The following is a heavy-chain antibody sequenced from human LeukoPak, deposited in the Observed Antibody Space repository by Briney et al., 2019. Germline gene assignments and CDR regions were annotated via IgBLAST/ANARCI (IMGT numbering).Heavy chain of an antibody. Sequence: ASVKVSCKASGYTFTSYGISWVRQAPGQGLEWMEWISAYNGNTNYAQKLQGRVTMTTDTSTSTAYMELRSLRSDDTAVYYCARDARQQLVERFDYWGQGTLVTVSS. J-gene: IGHJ4*02. CDR3: ARDARQQLVERFDY. V-gene: IGHV1-18*01. CDR2: ISAYNGNT. D-gene: IGHD6-13*01. CDR1: GYTFTSYG.